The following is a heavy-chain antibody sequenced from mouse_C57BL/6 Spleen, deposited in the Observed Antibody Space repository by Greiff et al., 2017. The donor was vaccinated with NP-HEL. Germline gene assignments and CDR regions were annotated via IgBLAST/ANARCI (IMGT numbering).Heavy chain of an antibody. CDR2: ISYDGSN. V-gene: IGHV3-6*01. CDR3: ASAFYYFDY. Sequence: VQLKESGPGLVKPSQSLSLTCSVTGYSITSGYYWNWIRQFPGNKLEWMGYISYDGSNNYNPSLKNRISITRDTSKNQFFLKLNSVTTEDTATYYCASAFYYFDYWGQGTTLTVSS. J-gene: IGHJ2*01. CDR1: GYSITSGYY.